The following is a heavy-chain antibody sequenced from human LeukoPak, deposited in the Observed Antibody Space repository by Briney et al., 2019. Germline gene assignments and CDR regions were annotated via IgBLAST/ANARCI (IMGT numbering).Heavy chain of an antibody. CDR2: IRYDGSNK. V-gene: IGHV3-30*02. D-gene: IGHD3-3*01. CDR1: GFTFSSYG. Sequence: GGSLRLSCAASGFTFSSYGMHWVRQAPGKGLEWVAFIRYDGSNKYYADSVKGRFTISRDNSKNTLYLQMNSLRAEDTAVYYCAKARYDFWSGYRFDPWGQGTLVTVSS. CDR3: AKARYDFWSGYRFDP. J-gene: IGHJ5*02.